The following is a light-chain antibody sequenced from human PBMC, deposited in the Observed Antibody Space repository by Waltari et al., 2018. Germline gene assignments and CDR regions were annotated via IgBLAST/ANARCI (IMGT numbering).Light chain of an antibody. V-gene: IGLV2-23*03. Sequence: QSALTQPASVSGSPGQSLTISCSGTSRAIGPYNLVPWYQQHPGKAPNMMIYEGSRRPSGVSNRFSGSKSGNTASLTISGLQAEDEAHYYCCSYAGSGTFVFGGGTKLTVL. J-gene: IGLJ3*02. CDR3: CSYAGSGTFV. CDR1: SRAIGPYNL. CDR2: EGS.